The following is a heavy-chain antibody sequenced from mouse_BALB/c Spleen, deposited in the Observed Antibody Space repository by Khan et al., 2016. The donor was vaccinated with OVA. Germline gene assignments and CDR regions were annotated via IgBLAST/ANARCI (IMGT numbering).Heavy chain of an antibody. CDR1: GYTFTNCG. D-gene: IGHD2-10*01. J-gene: IGHJ4*01. Sequence: QIQLVQSGPELKKPGETVKISCKASGYTFTNCGINWVQQAPGKGLKWMGWINTYTGESTYADDFKGRFAFSLETSASTAYLQSNNLKNEDTATYFCARPPYFSYVLDYWGQGTSVTVSS. CDR2: INTYTGES. V-gene: IGHV9-3-1*01. CDR3: ARPPYFSYVLDY.